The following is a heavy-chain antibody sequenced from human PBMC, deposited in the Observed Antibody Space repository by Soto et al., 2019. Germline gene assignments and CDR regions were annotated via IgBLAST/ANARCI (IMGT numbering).Heavy chain of an antibody. D-gene: IGHD5-12*01. J-gene: IGHJ4*02. CDR1: GGSISSGDYY. V-gene: IGHV4-30-4*01. CDR2: IYYSGST. Sequence: SETLSLTCTVSGGSISSGDYYWSWIRQPPGKGLEWIGYIYYSGSTYYNPSLKSRVTISVDTSKNQFSLKLSSVTAADTAVYYCARFSGYDSEWSIDYWGQGTLVTVSS. CDR3: ARFSGYDSEWSIDY.